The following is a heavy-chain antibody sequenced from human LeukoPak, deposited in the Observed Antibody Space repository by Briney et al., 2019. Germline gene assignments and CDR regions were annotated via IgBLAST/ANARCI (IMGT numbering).Heavy chain of an antibody. CDR3: ARLSRYYDSSGYYYSGWFDP. CDR2: XXXXXXIA. CDR1: XXSXA. J-gene: IGHJ5*02. D-gene: IGHD3-22*01. V-gene: IGHV1-69*04. Sequence: XXSXAISWVRQAPGQXXEXXXXXXXXXXIANYAQKFQGRVTITADKSTSTAYMELSSLRSEDTAVYYCARLSRYYDSSGYYYSGWFDPWGQGTLVTVSS.